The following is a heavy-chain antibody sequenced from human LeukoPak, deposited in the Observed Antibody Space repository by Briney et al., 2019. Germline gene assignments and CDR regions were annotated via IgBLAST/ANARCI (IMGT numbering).Heavy chain of an antibody. CDR3: ARGAYYYDSSGYYYGIPTRPPCFDY. J-gene: IGHJ4*02. CDR1: GGSISSGGYY. V-gene: IGHV4-31*03. Sequence: PSESLSLTCTVSGGSISSGGYYWSWIRQHPGKGLEWIGYIYYSGSTYYNPSLKSRVTISVDTSKNQFSLKLSSVTAADTAVYYCARGAYYYDSSGYYYGIPTRPPCFDYWGQGTLVTVSS. D-gene: IGHD3-22*01. CDR2: IYYSGST.